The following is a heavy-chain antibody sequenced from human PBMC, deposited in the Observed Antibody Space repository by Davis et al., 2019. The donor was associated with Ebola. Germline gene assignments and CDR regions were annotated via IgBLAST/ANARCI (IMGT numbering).Heavy chain of an antibody. V-gene: IGHV3-48*03. CDR1: GFTFSSYE. J-gene: IGHJ4*02. Sequence: GESLKNSCAASGFTFSSYEMNWVRQAPGKGLEWVSYISSSGSTIYYADSVKGRFTISRDNAKNSLYLQMNSLRAEDTAVYYCASLSSGWYGGYYFDYWGQGTLVTVSS. CDR2: ISSSGSTI. D-gene: IGHD6-19*01. CDR3: ASLSSGWYGGYYFDY.